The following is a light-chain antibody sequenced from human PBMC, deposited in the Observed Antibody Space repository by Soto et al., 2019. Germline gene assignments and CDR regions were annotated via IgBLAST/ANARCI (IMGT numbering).Light chain of an antibody. Sequence: DIRFTQWPPFLSSSLLDIVSITCRASQGISSYLAWYQQKPGKAPKLLIYAASTLQSGVPSRFSGSGSGTEFTLTITSLQPDDFATYYCQHYNSYSEAFGHGTKVDIK. V-gene: IGKV1-9*01. CDR2: AAS. J-gene: IGKJ1*01. CDR1: QGISSY. CDR3: QHYNSYSEA.